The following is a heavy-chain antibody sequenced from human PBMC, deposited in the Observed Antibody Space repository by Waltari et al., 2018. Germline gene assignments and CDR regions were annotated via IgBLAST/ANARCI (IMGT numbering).Heavy chain of an antibody. CDR3: ARAYGSGSYRVGLHAVDL. V-gene: IGHV3-74*02. J-gene: IGHJ3*01. CDR2: VKSEEEDK. CDR1: GFTFSSNW. D-gene: IGHD3-10*01. Sequence: EVQLVESGGGLVQTGVSLRLSCSASGFTFSSNWMHWVRQVPGKGLVVVSHVKSEEEDKSYTETVKGRFTSSRDNAKNTLYLEINSLRVEDTAVYYCARAYGSGSYRVGLHAVDLWGQGTMVIVSS.